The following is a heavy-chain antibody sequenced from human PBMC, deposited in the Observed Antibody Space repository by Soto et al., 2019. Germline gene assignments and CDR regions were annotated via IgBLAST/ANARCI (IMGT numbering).Heavy chain of an antibody. CDR2: IIPIFGTA. V-gene: IGHV1-69*06. Sequence: ASVKVSCKASGGTFSSYAISWVRQAPGQGLEWMGGIIPIFGTANYAQKFQGRVTITADKSTSTAYMELSSLRSEDTAVYYCARDHRITIFGVAIPSYGMDVWGQGTTVTVSS. J-gene: IGHJ6*02. D-gene: IGHD3-3*01. CDR3: ARDHRITIFGVAIPSYGMDV. CDR1: GGTFSSYA.